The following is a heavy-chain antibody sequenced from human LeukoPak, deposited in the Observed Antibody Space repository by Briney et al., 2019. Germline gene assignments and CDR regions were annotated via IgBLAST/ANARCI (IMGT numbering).Heavy chain of an antibody. V-gene: IGHV3-21*01. CDR2: ISSTSSYI. Sequence: GGSLRLSCAASGFTFSSYFMNWVRQAPGKGLEWVSSISSTSSYIYYADSVKGRFTISRDNAKNSLYLQMNSLRAEDTAAYYCARGLCGGDCYSDWGQGTLVTVSS. CDR3: ARGLCGGDCYSD. J-gene: IGHJ4*02. CDR1: GFTFSSYF. D-gene: IGHD2-21*02.